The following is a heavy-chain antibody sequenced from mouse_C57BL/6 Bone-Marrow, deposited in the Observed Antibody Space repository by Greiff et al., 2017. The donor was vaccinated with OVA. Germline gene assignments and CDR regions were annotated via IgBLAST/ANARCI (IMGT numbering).Heavy chain of an antibody. D-gene: IGHD2-4*01. Sequence: QVQLQQSGPGLVQPSQSLSITCTVSGFSLTSYGVHWVRQSPGKGLEWLGVRWRGGSTDYNAAFMSRLSITKDNSKSQVFFKMNSLQADDTAIYYCAKKVYYDYVWFAYWGQGTLVTVSA. J-gene: IGHJ3*01. V-gene: IGHV2-5*01. CDR2: RWRGGST. CDR1: GFSLTSYG. CDR3: AKKVYYDYVWFAY.